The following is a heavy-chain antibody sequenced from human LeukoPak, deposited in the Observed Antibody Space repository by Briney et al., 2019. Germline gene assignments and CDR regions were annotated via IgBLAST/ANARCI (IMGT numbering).Heavy chain of an antibody. CDR2: IYHSGST. V-gene: IGHV4-30-2*01. CDR1: GGSISSGLYS. D-gene: IGHD3-9*01. Sequence: PSETLSLTCDVSGGSISSGLYSWSWIRQPLGKGLEWIGYIYHSGSTNYNPSLKSRVTISVDKSKNQFSLKLSSVTAADTAVYYCAKSPLNYDILTGQPEPAQPFDYWGQGTLVTVSS. J-gene: IGHJ4*02. CDR3: AKSPLNYDILTGQPEPAQPFDY.